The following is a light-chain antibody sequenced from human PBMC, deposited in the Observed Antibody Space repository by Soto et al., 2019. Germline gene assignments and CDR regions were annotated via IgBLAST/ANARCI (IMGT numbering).Light chain of an antibody. CDR1: SSDVGGYNY. CDR2: DVS. J-gene: IGLJ3*02. V-gene: IGLV2-11*01. Sequence: QSVLTQPRSVSGSPGQSVTISCTGTSSDVGGYNYVSWYQQHPGKAPKLMIYDVSKRPSGVPDRFSGSKSGNTASLTISGLQAEDEADYYFCSYAGSFWVFGGGTKLTVL. CDR3: CSYAGSFWV.